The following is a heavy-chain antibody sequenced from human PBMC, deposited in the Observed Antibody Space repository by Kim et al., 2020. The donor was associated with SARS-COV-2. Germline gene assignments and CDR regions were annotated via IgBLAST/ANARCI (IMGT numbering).Heavy chain of an antibody. Sequence: GGSLRLSCAASGFTFSDYYMSWIRQAPGKGLEWVSYISSSGSTIYYADSVKGRFTISRDNAKNSLYLQMNSLRAEDTAVYYCAPPVGWYVGTQHGGSYFDYWGQGTLVTVSS. CDR3: APPVGWYVGTQHGGSYFDY. CDR1: GFTFSDYY. D-gene: IGHD6-19*01. J-gene: IGHJ4*02. V-gene: IGHV3-11*01. CDR2: ISSSGSTI.